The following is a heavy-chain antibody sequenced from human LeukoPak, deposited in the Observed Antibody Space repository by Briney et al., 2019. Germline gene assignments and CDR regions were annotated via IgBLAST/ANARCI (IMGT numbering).Heavy chain of an antibody. J-gene: IGHJ6*03. D-gene: IGHD1-7*01. CDR3: ARGNYAEYYYYYMDV. CDR1: GYTFTSYY. V-gene: IGHV1-46*01. CDR2: INPSGGST. Sequence: ASVKVSCKVSGYTFTSYYMHWVRQAPGQGLEWMGIINPSGGSTSYAQKFQGRVTMTRDMSTSTVYMELSSLRSEDTAVYYCARGNYAEYYYYYMDVWGKGTTVTVSS.